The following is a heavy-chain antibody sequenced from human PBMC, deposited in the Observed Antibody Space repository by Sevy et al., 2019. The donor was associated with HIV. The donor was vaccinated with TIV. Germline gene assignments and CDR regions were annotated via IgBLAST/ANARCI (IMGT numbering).Heavy chain of an antibody. CDR2: ISAYNGNT. J-gene: IGHJ6*02. Sequence: ASVKVSCKASGYTFTSYGISWVRQAPGQGLEWMGWISAYNGNTNYAQKLQGRVTMTTDTSTSKAYMELRSLGSDDTAVYYCVRDGYCSGGRCYPNYYYGMDVWGQGTTVTVSS. V-gene: IGHV1-18*01. D-gene: IGHD2-15*01. CDR1: GYTFTSYG. CDR3: VRDGYCSGGRCYPNYYYGMDV.